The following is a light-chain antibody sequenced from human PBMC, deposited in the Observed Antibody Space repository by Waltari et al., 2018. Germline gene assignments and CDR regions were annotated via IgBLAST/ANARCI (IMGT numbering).Light chain of an antibody. CDR2: DVS. CDR1: SSDVGGYNY. CDR3: SSYTSSSTLDVV. V-gene: IGLV2-14*03. Sequence: QSALTQPASVSGSPGQSITIPCTGTSSDVGGYNYVPRYQQHPGKAPKLMIDDVSNRPSGVSNRFSGSKSGNTASLTISGLQAEDEADYYCSSYTSSSTLDVVFGGGTKLTVL. J-gene: IGLJ2*01.